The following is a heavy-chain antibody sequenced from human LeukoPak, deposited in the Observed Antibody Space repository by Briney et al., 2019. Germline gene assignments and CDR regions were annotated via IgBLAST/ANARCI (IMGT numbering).Heavy chain of an antibody. CDR3: ARGFDYGGRTVDY. J-gene: IGHJ4*02. CDR1: GGSFSGYY. V-gene: IGHV4-34*01. CDR2: INHSGST. Sequence: PSETLSLTCAVYGGSFSGYYWSWIRQPPGKGLEWLGEINHSGSTNYNPSLKSRVTISVDTSKNQFSLKLSSVTAADTAVYYCARGFDYGGRTVDYWGQGTLVTVSS. D-gene: IGHD4-23*01.